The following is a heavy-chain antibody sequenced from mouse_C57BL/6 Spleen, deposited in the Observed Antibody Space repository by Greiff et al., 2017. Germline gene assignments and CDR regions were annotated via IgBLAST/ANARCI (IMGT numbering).Heavy chain of an antibody. CDR3: ARLRRSPYYAMDY. Sequence: QVQLQQPGAELVRPGSSVKLSCKASGYTFTSYWMHWVKQRPIQGLEWIGNIDPSDSETHYNQKFKDKATLTVDKSSSTAYMQLSSLTSEDSAVYYCARLRRSPYYAMDYWGQGTSVTVSS. J-gene: IGHJ4*01. CDR1: GYTFTSYW. D-gene: IGHD2-12*01. V-gene: IGHV1-52*01. CDR2: IDPSDSET.